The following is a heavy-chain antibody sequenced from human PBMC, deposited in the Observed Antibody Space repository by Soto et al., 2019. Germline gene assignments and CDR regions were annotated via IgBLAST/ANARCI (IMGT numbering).Heavy chain of an antibody. CDR3: ARGAGSDPFDL. CDR1: GASVSTVN. CDR2: VFYGGGT. D-gene: IGHD1-1*01. V-gene: IGHV4-59*02. J-gene: IGHJ3*01. Sequence: PSETLSLTCTVSGASVSTVNWSWIRQPPGKGLEWVGYVFYGGGTTYNPSLKSRVTISLGTSKNEFSLRLTPVTAADTAVYFCARGAGSDPFDLWGRGTMVTVSS.